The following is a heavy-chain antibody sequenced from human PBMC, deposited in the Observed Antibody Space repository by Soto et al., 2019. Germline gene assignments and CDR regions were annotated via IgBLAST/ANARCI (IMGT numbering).Heavy chain of an antibody. J-gene: IGHJ4*02. CDR3: ARAYYYDSSGYYAGNDY. V-gene: IGHV1-18*04. D-gene: IGHD3-22*01. Sequence: ASVKVSCKASGYTLTSYGISWVRQAPGQGLEWMGWISAYNGNTNYAQKLQGRVSMTTDTSTSTAYMELRSLRSDDTAVYYCARAYYYDSSGYYAGNDYWGQGTMVTVYS. CDR2: ISAYNGNT. CDR1: GYTLTSYG.